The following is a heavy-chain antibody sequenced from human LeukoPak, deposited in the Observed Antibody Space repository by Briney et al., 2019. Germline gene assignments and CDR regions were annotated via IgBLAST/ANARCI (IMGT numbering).Heavy chain of an antibody. CDR3: AGDRSNYYVPYFDY. J-gene: IGHJ4*02. CDR2: ISSSSSYL. V-gene: IGHV3-21*01. Sequence: KPGGSLRLSCAASGFTFSSYSMNWVRQAPGKGLEWVSSISSSSSYLYYADSEKGRFTISRDNAKNSLYLQMNSLRAEDTAVYYCAGDRSNYYVPYFDYWGQGTLVTVSS. D-gene: IGHD4-11*01. CDR1: GFTFSSYS.